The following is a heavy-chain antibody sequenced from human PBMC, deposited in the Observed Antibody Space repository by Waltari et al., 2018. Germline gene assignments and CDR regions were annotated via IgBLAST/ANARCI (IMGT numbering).Heavy chain of an antibody. D-gene: IGHD2-15*01. CDR2: ISHSGST. CDR3: ARGENCSGGSCYSANWFDP. J-gene: IGHJ5*02. Sequence: QVQLQESGPGLVKPSGTLSLTCAVSGGSISRSNRLSLVRQPPGKGLEWIGEISHSGSTNYNPSLKSRVTISVDKSKNQFSLKLSSVTAADTAVYYCARGENCSGGSCYSANWFDPWGQGTLVTVSS. CDR1: GGSISRSNR. V-gene: IGHV4-4*02.